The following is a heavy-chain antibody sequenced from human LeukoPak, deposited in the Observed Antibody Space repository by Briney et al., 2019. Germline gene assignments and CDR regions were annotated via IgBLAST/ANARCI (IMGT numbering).Heavy chain of an antibody. D-gene: IGHD3-22*01. Sequence: GASVKVSCKASGGTFSSYAISWVRQAPGQGLEWMGGIIPIFGTANYAQKFQGRVTITADESTSTAYMELSSLRSEDTAVYYCAREKEVYYDSSGYIGAFDIWGQGTMVTVSS. CDR1: GGTFSSYA. CDR3: AREKEVYYDSSGYIGAFDI. CDR2: IIPIFGTA. V-gene: IGHV1-69*13. J-gene: IGHJ3*02.